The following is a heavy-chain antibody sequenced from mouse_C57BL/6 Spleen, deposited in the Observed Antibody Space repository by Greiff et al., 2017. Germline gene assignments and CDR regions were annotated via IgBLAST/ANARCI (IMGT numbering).Heavy chain of an antibody. CDR1: GYTFTDYV. CDR2: IDPETGGT. D-gene: IGHD2-5*01. Sequence: QVQLQQSGAELVRPGASVTLSCKASGYTFTDYVMHWVKQTPVHGLEWIGAIDPETGGTAYNQKFKAKAILTADKSSSTAYMELRSLTSEDSAVYYCTRQGDSNYPLAMDYWGQGTSVTVSS. J-gene: IGHJ4*01. CDR3: TRQGDSNYPLAMDY. V-gene: IGHV1-15*01.